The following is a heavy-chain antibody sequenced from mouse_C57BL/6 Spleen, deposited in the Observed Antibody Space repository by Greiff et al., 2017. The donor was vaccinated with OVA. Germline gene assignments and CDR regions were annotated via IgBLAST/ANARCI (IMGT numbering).Heavy chain of an antibody. Sequence: QVQLQQSGAELARPGASVKLSCKASGYTFTSYTMHWVKQRPGQGLEWIGYINPSSGYTKYNQKFKDKATLTADKSSSTAYMQLSSLTSEDSAVYYCARASITTVVATEYVDVWGTGTTVTVSS. J-gene: IGHJ1*03. D-gene: IGHD1-1*01. CDR3: ARASITTVVATEYVDV. CDR2: INPSSGYT. CDR1: GYTFTSYT. V-gene: IGHV1-4*01.